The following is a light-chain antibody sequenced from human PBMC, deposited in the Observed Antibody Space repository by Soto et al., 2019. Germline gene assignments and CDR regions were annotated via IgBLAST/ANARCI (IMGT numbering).Light chain of an antibody. CDR2: GAS. Sequence: EIVLTQSPDTLSLFPGERATLSCRASQSVSSTYLAWYQQKLGQAPRLLIFGASSRATGIPDRFSASGSGTDFTLTISSLETDDFEVYYCQQYGSSRWKLGQGPKVDIK. J-gene: IGKJ1*01. CDR3: QQYGSSRWK. V-gene: IGKV3-20*01. CDR1: QSVSSTY.